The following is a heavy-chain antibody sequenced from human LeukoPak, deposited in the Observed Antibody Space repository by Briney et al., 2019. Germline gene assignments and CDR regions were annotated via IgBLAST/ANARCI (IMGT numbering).Heavy chain of an antibody. V-gene: IGHV7-4-1*02. CDR3: AKDRSHNSSWYSLDY. CDR2: INTNTGNP. D-gene: IGHD6-13*01. J-gene: IGHJ4*02. CDR1: GYTFTSYA. Sequence: ASVKVSCKASGYTFTSYAMNWVRQAPGQGLEWMGWINTNTGNPTYAQGFTGRFVFSLDTSVSTAYPQISSLKAEDTAVYYCAKDRSHNSSWYSLDYWGQGTLVTVSS.